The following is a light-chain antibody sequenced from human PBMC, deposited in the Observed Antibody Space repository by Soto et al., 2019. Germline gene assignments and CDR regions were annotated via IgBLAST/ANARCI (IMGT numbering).Light chain of an antibody. V-gene: IGLV1-44*01. CDR2: RNN. Sequence: QSVLTQPPSASGTPGQRVTMSCSGSSSNIGSNSVNWYRQLPGTAPKLLIYRNNQRPSGVPDRFSGSKSGTSASLAISGLQSEDEADYYCAAWDDSLDGGVFGGGTKLTVL. J-gene: IGLJ3*02. CDR3: AAWDDSLDGGV. CDR1: SSNIGSNS.